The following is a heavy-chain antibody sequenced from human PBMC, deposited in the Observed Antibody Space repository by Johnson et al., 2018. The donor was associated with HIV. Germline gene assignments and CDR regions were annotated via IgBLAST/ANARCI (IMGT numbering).Heavy chain of an antibody. CDR3: AKDSGNYGDNAFDI. V-gene: IGHV3-11*01. J-gene: IGHJ3*02. D-gene: IGHD1-26*01. Sequence: QVQLVESGGDLVKPGGSLRLSCAASGFTFSDYYMSWIRQAPGKGLEWVSYISSSGSTIYYADSVKGRFTISRDNSRNTLYLQMNSLRAEDTAVYYCAKDSGNYGDNAFDIWGRGTMVTVSS. CDR2: ISSSGSTI. CDR1: GFTFSDYY.